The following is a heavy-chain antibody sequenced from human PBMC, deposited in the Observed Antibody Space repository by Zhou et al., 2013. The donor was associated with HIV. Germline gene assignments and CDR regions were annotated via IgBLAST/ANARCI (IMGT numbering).Heavy chain of an antibody. V-gene: IGHV1-18*01. CDR2: ISAYSGNT. CDR1: GFTFTNYG. D-gene: IGHD7-27*01. CDR3: ARGISGERRQAWYFDL. Sequence: QVQMVQSETEVKKPGDSVKVSCKTSGFTFTNYGFTWVRQAPGQGLEWMGWISAYSGNTNYAQNFQGRVTMTTDTSTTTVSMELRSLKSDDTAVYYCARGISGERRQAWYFDLWGRGTLVTVSS. J-gene: IGHJ2*01.